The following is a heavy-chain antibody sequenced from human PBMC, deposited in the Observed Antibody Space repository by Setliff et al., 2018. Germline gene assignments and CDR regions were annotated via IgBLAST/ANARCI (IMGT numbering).Heavy chain of an antibody. CDR1: GGSVGGGSYY. CDR3: AASRAYTGAVEEWFLPKTFDF. Sequence: ASETLSLTCTVSGGSVGGGSYYWSWIRQPAGKGLEWIGLIQNTGNTNYNPTLNSRVTMSIDTSKNQFSLKLSSVTAADAALYYCAASRAYTGAVEEWFLPKTFDFWGQGSPVTVS. CDR2: IQNTGNT. D-gene: IGHD3-10*01. J-gene: IGHJ4*02. V-gene: IGHV4-61*10.